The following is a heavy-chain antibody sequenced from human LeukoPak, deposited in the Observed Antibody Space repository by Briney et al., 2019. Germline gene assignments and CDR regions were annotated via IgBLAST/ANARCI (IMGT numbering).Heavy chain of an antibody. CDR3: ARHSGALFGPKDV. D-gene: IGHD3-3*01. CDR1: GGSISSRSYY. V-gene: IGHV4-39*01. J-gene: IGHJ6*02. CDR2: VHSSAYT. Sequence: SETLSLTCTVSGGSISSRSYYWGWVRQPPGKGLEWIGVVHSSAYTYYNPSLKSRVTVSVDTSKSHFSLILTSVTAADTALYYCARHSGALFGPKDVWGQGTKVTVSS.